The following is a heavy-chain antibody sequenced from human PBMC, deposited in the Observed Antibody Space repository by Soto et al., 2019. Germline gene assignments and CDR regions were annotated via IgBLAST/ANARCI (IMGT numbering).Heavy chain of an antibody. J-gene: IGHJ4*02. D-gene: IGHD3-22*01. CDR3: ARDGYYYDSSGYYIFDY. CDR2: IKQDGSEK. Sequence: GTLRLSCAASGFSFGSYALSWVRQAPGKGLEWVANIKQDGSEKYYVDSVKGRFTISRDNAKNSLYLQMNSLRAEDTAVYYCARDGYYYDSSGYYIFDYWGQGTLVTVSS. CDR1: GFSFGSYA. V-gene: IGHV3-7*03.